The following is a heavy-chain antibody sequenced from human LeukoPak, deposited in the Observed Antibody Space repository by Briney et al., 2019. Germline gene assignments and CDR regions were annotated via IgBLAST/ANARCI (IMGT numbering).Heavy chain of an antibody. CDR2: ISSNGGRT. Sequence: GGSLRLSCAASGFTLRSYGMHWVRQAPGKGLEYVSAISSNGGRTYYANSVKGRFTISRDNSRNTLYLQMGSLRAEDMAVYYCATYYYDSGGFHFHHWGQGTLVTVSS. V-gene: IGHV3-64*01. D-gene: IGHD3-22*01. CDR1: GFTLRSYG. J-gene: IGHJ1*01. CDR3: ATYYYDSGGFHFHH.